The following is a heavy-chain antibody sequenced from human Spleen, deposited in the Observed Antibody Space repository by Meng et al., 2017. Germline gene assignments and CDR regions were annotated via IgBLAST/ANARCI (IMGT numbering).Heavy chain of an antibody. Sequence: ASVKVSCKASGYTFTNYGISWVRQAPGQGLEWMGWISPYNGNTNYAQRFQGRVTMTTDTSTSTAYMELRSLRSDDTAVYYCAAGYHSGTYLEYWGQGTLVTVSS. CDR2: ISPYNGNT. J-gene: IGHJ4*02. V-gene: IGHV1-18*01. D-gene: IGHD3-10*01. CDR3: AAGYHSGTYLEY. CDR1: GYTFTNYG.